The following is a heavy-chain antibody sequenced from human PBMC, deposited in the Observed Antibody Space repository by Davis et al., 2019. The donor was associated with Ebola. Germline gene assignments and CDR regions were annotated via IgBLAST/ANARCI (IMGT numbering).Heavy chain of an antibody. CDR3: TRIQGGYYFGMDV. Sequence: GESLKISCAASGFPFNRAWMSWVRQAPGKGLERLGRIKSKADYGTTDYAAPVTGRFTISRDDSKNTLYLQMDSLKTEDTAVYYCTRIQGGYYFGMDVWGQGTTVTVSS. V-gene: IGHV3-15*01. D-gene: IGHD5-18*01. J-gene: IGHJ6*02. CDR2: IKSKADYGTT. CDR1: GFPFNRAW.